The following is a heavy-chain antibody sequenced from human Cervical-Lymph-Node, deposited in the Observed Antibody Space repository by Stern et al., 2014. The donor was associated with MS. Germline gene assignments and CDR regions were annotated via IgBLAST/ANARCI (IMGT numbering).Heavy chain of an antibody. D-gene: IGHD5-18*01. J-gene: IGHJ4*02. V-gene: IGHV3-21*01. CDR1: GFSFSYYT. Sequence: MQLVQSGGGLVKPGGSLRLSCAASGFSFSYYTMSWVRQAPGKGLEWVSSISTSLTYIYYADSLKGRFTLSSDKATTTTNLLMNSLRADDTAVYFCAREEDNTYNFEHWGQGTLVTVSS. CDR2: ISTSLTYI. CDR3: AREEDNTYNFEH.